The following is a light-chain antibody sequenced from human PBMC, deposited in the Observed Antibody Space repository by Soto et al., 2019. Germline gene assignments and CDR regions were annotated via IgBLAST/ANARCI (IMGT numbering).Light chain of an antibody. CDR2: DAS. CDR3: QQDNNYPWT. V-gene: IGKV1-5*01. J-gene: IGKJ1*01. CDR1: QTISSW. Sequence: IKMTQSPSTLSGSVGDRVTITCLASQTISSWLAWYQQKPGKAPKLLIYDASSLESGVPARFSGGGSGTEFTLTISSLQPDDFSTFYCQQDNNYPWTFGQGTKVDIK.